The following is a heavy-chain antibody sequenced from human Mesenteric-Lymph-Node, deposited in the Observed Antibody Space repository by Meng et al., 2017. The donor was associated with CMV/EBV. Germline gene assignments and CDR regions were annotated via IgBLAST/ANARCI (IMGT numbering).Heavy chain of an antibody. CDR2: ISTTGHYI. Sequence: GESLKISCAASGFIFSDYSMNWVRQAPGKGLEWVASISTTGHYIYYADSVKGRFTISRDNAEDSLYLQMNSLRAEDTAVYYCARDFLNALFFYYYGMDVWGQGTTVTVSS. J-gene: IGHJ6*02. D-gene: IGHD2-21*01. CDR1: GFIFSDYS. V-gene: IGHV3-21*04. CDR3: ARDFLNALFFYYYGMDV.